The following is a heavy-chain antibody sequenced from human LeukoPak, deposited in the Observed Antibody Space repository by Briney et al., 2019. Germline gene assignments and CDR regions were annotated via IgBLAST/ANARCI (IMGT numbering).Heavy chain of an antibody. CDR3: ARKLKITGTWALGY. CDR2: ISSSSSYI. V-gene: IGHV3-21*01. CDR1: GFTFSSYS. J-gene: IGHJ4*02. D-gene: IGHD1-7*01. Sequence: PGGSLRLSCAASGFTFSSYSMNWVRQAPGKGLEWVSSISSSSSYIYYADSVKGRFTISRDNAKNSLYLQMNSLRAEDTAVYYCARKLKITGTWALGYWGQGTLVTVSS.